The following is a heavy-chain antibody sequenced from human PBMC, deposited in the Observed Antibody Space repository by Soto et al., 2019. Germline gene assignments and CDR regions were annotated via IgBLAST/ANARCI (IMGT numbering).Heavy chain of an antibody. J-gene: IGHJ4*02. CDR1: GFTFSSYG. V-gene: IGHV3-33*01. CDR3: ARGGVYDFWSGFHDY. CDR2: IWCDGSNK. D-gene: IGHD3-3*01. Sequence: PGGSLRLSCAASGFTFSSYGMHWVRQAPGKGLEWVAVIWCDGSNKYYADSVKGRFTISRDNSKNTLYLQMNSLRAEDTAVYYCARGGVYDFWSGFHDYWGQGTLVTVSS.